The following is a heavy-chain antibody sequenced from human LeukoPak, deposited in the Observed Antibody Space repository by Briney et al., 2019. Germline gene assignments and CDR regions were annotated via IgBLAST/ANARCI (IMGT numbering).Heavy chain of an antibody. CDR2: ISGSGGST. D-gene: IGHD5-18*01. Sequence: GGSLRLSCAASGFTFSGYGMHWVRQAPGKGLEWVSAISGSGGSTYYADSVEGRFTISRDNSKNTLYLQMNSLRAEDTAVYYCAKVTPPRIQLWFFFDYWGQGTLVTVSS. CDR3: AKVTPPRIQLWFFFDY. J-gene: IGHJ4*02. V-gene: IGHV3-23*01. CDR1: GFTFSGYG.